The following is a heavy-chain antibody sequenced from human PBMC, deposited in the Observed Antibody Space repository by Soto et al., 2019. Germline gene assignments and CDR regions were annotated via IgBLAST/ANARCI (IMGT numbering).Heavy chain of an antibody. J-gene: IGHJ4*02. V-gene: IGHV1-18*01. Sequence: QVQLVQSGAEVKKPGASVKVSCKAYDYTFTSYGISWVRQAPGQGLEWMGWISAYNGNTKYIQKFQGRVTMTTDTSTSTAYMELRSLTSDDTAVYYCGRDFYGDSGHFDYWGQGTLVTVSS. CDR3: GRDFYGDSGHFDY. D-gene: IGHD4-17*01. CDR2: ISAYNGNT. CDR1: DYTFTSYG.